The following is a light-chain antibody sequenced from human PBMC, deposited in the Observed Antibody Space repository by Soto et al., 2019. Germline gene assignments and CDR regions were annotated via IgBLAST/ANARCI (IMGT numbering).Light chain of an antibody. Sequence: IVFSQSPSTLSLSPGERDTLYCGASQSVSSSRLAWYQQKPALAPRLLIYDASSRATGIPDRFSGSESGTDFTLTISSLEPEDSALFYCQQRSYWPWTFGQGTKVDIK. CDR2: DAS. J-gene: IGKJ1*01. CDR3: QQRSYWPWT. V-gene: IGKV3D-20*02. CDR1: QSVSSSR.